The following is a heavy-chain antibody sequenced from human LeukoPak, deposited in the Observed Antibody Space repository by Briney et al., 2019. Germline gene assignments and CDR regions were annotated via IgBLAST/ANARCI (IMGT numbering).Heavy chain of an antibody. J-gene: IGHJ6*02. D-gene: IGHD3-10*01. V-gene: IGHV3-53*05. Sequence: PGGSQRLSCAASGFNVSANYMNWVRQAPGKGLKWVSVIYSGGSTYYADSVKGRFTISRDNAKNSLYLQMNSLRAEDTALYYCAKDLKAGRYYYYGMDVWGQGTTVTVSS. CDR2: IYSGGST. CDR1: GFNVSANY. CDR3: AKDLKAGRYYYYGMDV.